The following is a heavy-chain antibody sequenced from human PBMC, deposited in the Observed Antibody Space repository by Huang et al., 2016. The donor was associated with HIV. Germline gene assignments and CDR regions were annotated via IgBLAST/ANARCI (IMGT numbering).Heavy chain of an antibody. D-gene: IGHD6-19*01. Sequence: QVQLVESGGGVVQPGRSLRLSCAASGFIFSNYGMHWVRQGPGKGLDGVALISYDGSNKYYTDSVKGRFSSSRDNSKNTLYLQMNSLRAEDTAVYYCALKGDSSGWEYFRHWGQGTLVTVSS. CDR1: GFIFSNYG. CDR3: ALKGDSSGWEYFRH. J-gene: IGHJ1*01. V-gene: IGHV3-30*03. CDR2: ISYDGSNK.